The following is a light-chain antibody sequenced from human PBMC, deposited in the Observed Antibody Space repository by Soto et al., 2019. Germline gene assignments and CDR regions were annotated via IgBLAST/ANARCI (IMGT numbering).Light chain of an antibody. CDR2: GAA. CDR3: QQYGSSPPIT. V-gene: IGKV3-20*01. CDR1: QSVSNSY. Sequence: EIVLTQSPGTLSLSPGERATLSCRASQSVSNSYLAWYQQKPGQAPRLLIYGAATRATCIPDRFSGSGSGTDFILSISRLEPEDFAVYYCQQYGSSPPITFGQVTRLEIK. J-gene: IGKJ5*01.